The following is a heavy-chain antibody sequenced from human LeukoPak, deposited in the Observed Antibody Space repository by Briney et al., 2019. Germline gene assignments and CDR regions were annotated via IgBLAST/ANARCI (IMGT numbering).Heavy chain of an antibody. Sequence: PGGSLRLSCAASGFTFDDYGMSWGRQAPGKGVEWGSGINWNGGITVYADSVKARFTISRNNAKTSLYLQMNSLRAEDTALYYCAREGGIVGAITGTYYYYMDVWGKGTTVTVSS. D-gene: IGHD1-26*01. CDR3: AREGGIVGAITGTYYYYMDV. J-gene: IGHJ6*03. CDR1: GFTFDDYG. CDR2: INWNGGIT. V-gene: IGHV3-20*04.